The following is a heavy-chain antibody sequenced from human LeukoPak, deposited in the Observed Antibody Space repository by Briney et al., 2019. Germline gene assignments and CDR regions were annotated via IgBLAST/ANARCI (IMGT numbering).Heavy chain of an antibody. CDR2: IIPIFGTA. Sequence: ASVTVSCKASGGTFSSYAISWVRQAPGQGLEWMGGIIPIFGTANYAQKFQGRVTITADESTSTAYMELSSLRSEDTAVYYCARLPLTGTAYFDYWGQGTLVTVSS. CDR3: ARLPLTGTAYFDY. CDR1: GGTFSSYA. V-gene: IGHV1-69*13. D-gene: IGHD1-20*01. J-gene: IGHJ4*02.